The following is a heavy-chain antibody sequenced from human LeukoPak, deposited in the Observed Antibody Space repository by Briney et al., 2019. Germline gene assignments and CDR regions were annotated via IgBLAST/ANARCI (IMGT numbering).Heavy chain of an antibody. Sequence: GGSLRLSCAASGFTFSSYAMSWVRQAPGKGLEWVSAISGSGGSTYYADSVKGRFTISRDNSKNTLYLQMNSLRADDTAIYYCAKESGFYSSSPPDYRGQGTLVTVSS. V-gene: IGHV3-23*01. CDR3: AKESGFYSSSPPDY. CDR1: GFTFSSYA. D-gene: IGHD6-13*01. CDR2: ISGSGGST. J-gene: IGHJ4*02.